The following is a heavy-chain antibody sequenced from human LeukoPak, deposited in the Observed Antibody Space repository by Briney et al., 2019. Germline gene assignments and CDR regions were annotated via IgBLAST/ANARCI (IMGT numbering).Heavy chain of an antibody. CDR2: ISYDGSNK. J-gene: IGHJ1*01. V-gene: IGHV3-30*04. CDR3: ARDLEGYSSGWTHFQN. Sequence: GRSLRLSCAASGFTFSSYAMHWVRQAPGKGLEWVAVISYDGSNKYYADSVKGRFTISRDNSKNTLYLQMNSLRAEDTAVYYCARDLEGYSSGWTHFQNWGQGTLVTVSS. D-gene: IGHD6-19*01. CDR1: GFTFSSYA.